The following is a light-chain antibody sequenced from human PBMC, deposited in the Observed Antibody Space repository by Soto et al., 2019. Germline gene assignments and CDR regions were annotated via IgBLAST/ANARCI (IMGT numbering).Light chain of an antibody. CDR1: TSNIGNNY. CDR3: GSWDHSVSGFV. Sequence: QSVLTQPPSVSAAPGQKVTISCSGSTSNIGNNYVSWFQQLPGTAPKLIIYQSNRRPSGIPDRFSGSKSGTSATLGITGLQTADEADYYCGSWDHSVSGFVFGTGTKVXVL. J-gene: IGLJ1*01. CDR2: QSN. V-gene: IGLV1-51*02.